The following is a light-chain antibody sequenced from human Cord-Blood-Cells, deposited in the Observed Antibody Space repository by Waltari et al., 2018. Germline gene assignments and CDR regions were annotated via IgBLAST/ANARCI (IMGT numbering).Light chain of an antibody. CDR3: QQYDNLPLT. J-gene: IGKJ4*01. CDR1: QDISNY. V-gene: IGKV1-33*01. CDR2: DAS. Sequence: DIQMTQSPSSLSASVGDRVTITCQASQDISNYLNWYQMKPGKAPKLLIYDASNLETGVPSRFRRSGSETDFSFTISSRQTEDIATYYCQQYDNLPLTFGGGTKVEIK.